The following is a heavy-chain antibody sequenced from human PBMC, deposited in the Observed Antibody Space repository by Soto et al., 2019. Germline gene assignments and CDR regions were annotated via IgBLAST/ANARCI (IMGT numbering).Heavy chain of an antibody. CDR1: GYTFTIHA. J-gene: IGHJ5*02. CDR2: INAGNGNT. V-gene: IGHV1-3*05. CDR3: ARDGIAAAGTSWFDP. D-gene: IGHD6-13*01. Sequence: QVQLVQSGAQEKKPGASVKVSCKASGYTFTIHAMHWVRQSPGQRLAWMGWINAGNGNTKYSQKFQGRVTITTDTSASTAYMELSSLRSEDTAVYYCARDGIAAAGTSWFDPWGQGTLVTVSS.